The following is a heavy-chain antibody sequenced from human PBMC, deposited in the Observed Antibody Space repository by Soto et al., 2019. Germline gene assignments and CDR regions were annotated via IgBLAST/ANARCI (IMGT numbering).Heavy chain of an antibody. V-gene: IGHV4-39*01. Sequence: LSLTCTVSGGSISNNNFYWGWIRQAPGKGLEWIGNIHYSGSSSYNPSLKSRVTLSVDTSKNQFSLKLSSVTAADTAVYYCARRIVGAIKGFDYWGQGTLVTVSS. CDR2: IHYSGSS. CDR3: ARRIVGAIKGFDY. J-gene: IGHJ4*02. D-gene: IGHD1-26*01. CDR1: GGSISNNNFY.